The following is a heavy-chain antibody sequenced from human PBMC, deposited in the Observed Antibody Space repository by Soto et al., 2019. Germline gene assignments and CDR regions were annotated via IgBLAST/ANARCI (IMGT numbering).Heavy chain of an antibody. V-gene: IGHV1-8*02. CDR1: GYTSTNYG. Sequence: ASVKVSFKASGYTSTNYGMHWVRQAPGQRLEWMGWMNPNSGNTGYAQKFQGRVTMTRNTSISTAYMELSSLRSEDTAVYYCARGSIAARLYYYMDVWGKRTTVTVSS. CDR2: MNPNSGNT. D-gene: IGHD6-6*01. CDR3: ARGSIAARLYYYMDV. J-gene: IGHJ6*03.